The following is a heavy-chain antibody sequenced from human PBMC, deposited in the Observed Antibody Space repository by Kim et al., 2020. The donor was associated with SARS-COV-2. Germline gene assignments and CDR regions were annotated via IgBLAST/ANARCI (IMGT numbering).Heavy chain of an antibody. J-gene: IGHJ4*02. CDR3: ASGYKTPYY. CDR2: ISPDGSIT. CDR1: GFTFSSYW. D-gene: IGHD5-12*01. V-gene: IGHV3-74*01. Sequence: GGSLRLSCAASGFTFSSYWIHWVRQAPGKGLVWVSRISPDGSITNYADSVKGRFTISRDNAKSTLYLQMNSLRAEDTAVFYCASGYKTPYYWGQGTLVTVSS.